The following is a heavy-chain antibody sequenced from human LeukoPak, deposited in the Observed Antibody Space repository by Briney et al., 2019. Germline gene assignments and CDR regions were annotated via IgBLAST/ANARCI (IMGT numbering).Heavy chain of an antibody. V-gene: IGHV3-21*01. CDR2: ISRSGAYM. CDR3: ARVVAVTSYYFDY. CDR1: GFSFSSYN. Sequence: PGGSLRLSCAASGFSFSSYNMNWVRQAPGKGLEWVSSISRSGAYMYYADSVKGRFTISRDNAKSSLYLQVSILRAEDMAVYYCARVVAVTSYYFDYWGQGTLVTVSS. D-gene: IGHD2-21*02. J-gene: IGHJ4*02.